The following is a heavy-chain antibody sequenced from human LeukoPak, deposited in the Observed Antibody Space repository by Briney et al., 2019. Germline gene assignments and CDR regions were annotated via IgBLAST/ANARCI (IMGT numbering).Heavy chain of an antibody. D-gene: IGHD1-26*01. CDR1: GFTFSSYG. V-gene: IGHV3-30*02. Sequence: GGSLRLSCAASGFTFSSYGMHWVRQAPGKGLEWVAFIRYDGSNKYYADSVKGRFTISRDNSKNTLYLQMNSLRAEDTAVYYCAKSPSRIVGATSSDYWGQGTLVTVSS. CDR3: AKSPSRIVGATSSDY. J-gene: IGHJ4*02. CDR2: IRYDGSNK.